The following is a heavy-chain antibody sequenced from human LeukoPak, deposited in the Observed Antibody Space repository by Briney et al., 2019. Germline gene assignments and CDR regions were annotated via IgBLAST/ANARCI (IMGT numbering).Heavy chain of an antibody. CDR2: ISWNSGSI. J-gene: IGHJ4*02. CDR3: AKDSRGYSYGPAFDY. D-gene: IGHD5-18*01. V-gene: IGHV3-9*03. Sequence: GGSLRLSCAASGFTFDDYAMHWVRQAPGKGLEWVSGISWNSGSIGYADSVKGRFTISRDNAKNSLYLQMNSLRAEDMALYYCAKDSRGYSYGPAFDYWGQGTLVTVSS. CDR1: GFTFDDYA.